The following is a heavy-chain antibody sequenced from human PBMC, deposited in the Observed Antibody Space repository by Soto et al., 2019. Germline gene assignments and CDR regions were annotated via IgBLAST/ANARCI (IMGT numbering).Heavy chain of an antibody. J-gene: IGHJ6*02. CDR1: GGTFSSHS. V-gene: IGHV1-69*01. D-gene: IGHD2-2*01. Sequence: QVQLVQSGAEVKKPGSSVKVSCKVSGGTFSSHSINWVRQAPGQGPEWMGGIIPIFGTENYAQKFQGRVTITADESSSLAYMELSSLTSEDRALYYCSSSVYCSTTRCFYYCGLHVWGQGTTVIVSS. CDR2: IIPIFGTE. CDR3: SSSVYCSTTRCFYYCGLHV.